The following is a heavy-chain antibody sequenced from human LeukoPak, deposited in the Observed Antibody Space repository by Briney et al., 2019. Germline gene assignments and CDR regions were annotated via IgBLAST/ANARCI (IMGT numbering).Heavy chain of an antibody. CDR2: ISGSGGST. CDR3: AASLRRPDDAFDI. CDR1: GFTFSSYA. Sequence: PGGSLRLSCAASGFTFSSYAMSWVRQAPGKGLEWVSAISGSGGSTYYADSVMGRFTISRDNSKNTLYLQMNSLRAEDTAVYYCAASLRRPDDAFDIWGQGTMVTVSS. V-gene: IGHV3-23*01. J-gene: IGHJ3*02.